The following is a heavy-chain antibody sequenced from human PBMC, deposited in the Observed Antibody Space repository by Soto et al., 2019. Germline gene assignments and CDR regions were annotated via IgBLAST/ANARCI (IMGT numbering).Heavy chain of an antibody. J-gene: IGHJ4*02. CDR2: INPRDGDT. CDR1: GYTFTGNY. Sequence: QVQLVQYGAEVKKPGASVKVSCKVSGYTFTGNYMHWMRQAPGQGPEWMGWINPRDGDTDYAQKFQGRVTITRDTSISTAYMDLSRLTSDDTAIYFCVRGGGVDVVTPTRIVFDYWGQGTLLTVSS. D-gene: IGHD2-21*02. CDR3: VRGGGVDVVTPTRIVFDY. V-gene: IGHV1-2*02.